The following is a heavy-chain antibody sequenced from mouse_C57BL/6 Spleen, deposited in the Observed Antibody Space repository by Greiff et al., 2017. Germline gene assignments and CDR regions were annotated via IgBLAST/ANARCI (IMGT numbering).Heavy chain of an antibody. D-gene: IGHD4-1*01. CDR3: VRELGSYYFDY. CDR1: GFSFNTYA. Sequence: EVKLVESGGGLVQPKGSLKLSCAASGFSFNTYAMNWVRQAPGKGLEWVARIRSKSNNYATYYADSVKDRFTISRDDSESMLYLQMNNLKTEDTAMYYCVRELGSYYFDYWGQGTTLTVSS. CDR2: IRSKSNNYAT. J-gene: IGHJ2*01. V-gene: IGHV10-1*01.